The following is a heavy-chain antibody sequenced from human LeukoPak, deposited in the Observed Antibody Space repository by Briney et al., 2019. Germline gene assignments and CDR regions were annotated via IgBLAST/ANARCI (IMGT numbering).Heavy chain of an antibody. V-gene: IGHV3-11*01. J-gene: IGHJ4*02. D-gene: IGHD6-19*01. CDR2: ISSSCSPL. CDR1: GFTFSYYY. Sequence: PGGSLRLSCAASGFTFSYYYMNWIRPAPGKGLGWVSYISSSCSPLLYADSVKGRFTISRDNAKNSLYLQMNSLRAEDTAVYYCARDSSGWYPRGFDYWGQGTLVTVSS. CDR3: ARDSSGWYPRGFDY.